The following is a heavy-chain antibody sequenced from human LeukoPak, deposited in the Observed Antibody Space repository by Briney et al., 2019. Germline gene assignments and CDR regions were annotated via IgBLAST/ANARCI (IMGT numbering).Heavy chain of an antibody. CDR3: ARDLLVVPAAILGY. J-gene: IGHJ4*02. CDR2: ISSSSSYI. Sequence: GGSLRLSCAASGFTFSSYTMNWVRQAPGKGLEWVSSISSSSSYIYYADSEKGRFTISRDNAKNSLYLQMNSLRAEDTAVYYCARDLLVVPAAILGYWGQGTLVTVSS. V-gene: IGHV3-21*01. CDR1: GFTFSSYT. D-gene: IGHD2-2*02.